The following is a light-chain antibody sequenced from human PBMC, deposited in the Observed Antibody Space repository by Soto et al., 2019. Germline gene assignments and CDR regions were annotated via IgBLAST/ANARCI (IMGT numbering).Light chain of an antibody. J-gene: IGLJ3*02. V-gene: IGLV1-47*02. Sequence: QSVLTQPPSASSTPGQTVTISCSGSTSNIGTFYVYWYQHLPGTAPKLLIYLGDQRASGVPDRFSGSKSGTSASLAISGLRPEDEADYFCAAWDDGLSDPWVFGGGTKLTVL. CDR3: AAWDDGLSDPWV. CDR2: LGD. CDR1: TSNIGTFY.